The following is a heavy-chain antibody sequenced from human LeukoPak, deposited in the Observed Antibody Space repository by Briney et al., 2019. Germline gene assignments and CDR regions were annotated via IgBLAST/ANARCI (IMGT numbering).Heavy chain of an antibody. D-gene: IGHD3-22*01. J-gene: IGHJ4*02. V-gene: IGHV4-34*01. CDR3: ARLEGIGYYYVPLFDY. CDR2: INHSGST. CDR1: GGSFSGYY. Sequence: SETLSLTCAVYGGSFSGYYWSWIRQPPGKGLEWIGEINHSGSTNYNPSLKSRVTISVDTSKNQFSLKLSSVTAADTAVYYCARLEGIGYYYVPLFDYWGQGTLVTVSS.